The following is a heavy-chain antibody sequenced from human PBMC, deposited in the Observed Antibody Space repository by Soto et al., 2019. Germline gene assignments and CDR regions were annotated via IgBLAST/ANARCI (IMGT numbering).Heavy chain of an antibody. Sequence: GGSLRLSCEVSGITFSDYYMTWIRQAPGKGLEWVSRINSDGGSRGYADSVKGRFTISRDNRRNTLYLQMNSLRVEDTAVYYCGTGVLAGYWGRGTLVTVS. CDR2: INSDGGSR. CDR3: GTGVLAGY. J-gene: IGHJ4*02. V-gene: IGHV3-74*01. CDR1: GITFSDYY. D-gene: IGHD3-3*01.